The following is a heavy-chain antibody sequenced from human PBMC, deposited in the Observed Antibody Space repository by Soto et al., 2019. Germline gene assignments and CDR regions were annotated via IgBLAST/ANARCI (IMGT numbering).Heavy chain of an antibody. J-gene: IGHJ6*03. D-gene: IGHD3-9*01. CDR1: GGSISSYY. CDR3: ARASRGDILTGYYSYYYYMDV. CDR2: IYYSGST. Sequence: PSETLSLTCTVSGGSISSYYWSWIRQPPGKGLEWIGYIYYSGSTNYNPSLKSRVTISVDTSKNQFSLKLSSVTAADTAVYYCARASRGDILTGYYSYYYYMDVWGKGTTVTVSS. V-gene: IGHV4-59*08.